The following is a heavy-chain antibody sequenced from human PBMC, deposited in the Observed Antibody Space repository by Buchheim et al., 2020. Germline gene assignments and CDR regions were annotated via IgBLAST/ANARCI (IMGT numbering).Heavy chain of an antibody. J-gene: IGHJ4*02. Sequence: QVQLVESGGGVVQPGRSLRLSCAASGFTFSSYGMHWVRQAPGKGLERVAVISYDGSNKYYADSVKGRFTISRDNSKNTLYLQMNSLRAEDTAVYYCAKDGGTVTTPYYWGQGTL. V-gene: IGHV3-30*18. CDR3: AKDGGTVTTPYY. CDR1: GFTFSSYG. D-gene: IGHD4-11*01. CDR2: ISYDGSNK.